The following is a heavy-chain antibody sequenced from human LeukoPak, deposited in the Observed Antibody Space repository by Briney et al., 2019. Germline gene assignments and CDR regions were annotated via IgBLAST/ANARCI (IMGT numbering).Heavy chain of an antibody. V-gene: IGHV4-59*08. D-gene: IGHD6-19*01. CDR3: ARRLAVARWFDP. J-gene: IGHJ5*02. CDR2: IYYSGST. Sequence: PSETLSLTCTVSGGSISSYYWSWIRQPPGKGLEWIGYIYYSGSTNYNPSLKSRVTISVDTPKNQFSLKLSSVTAADTAVYYCARRLAVARWFDPWGQGTLVTVSS. CDR1: GGSISSYY.